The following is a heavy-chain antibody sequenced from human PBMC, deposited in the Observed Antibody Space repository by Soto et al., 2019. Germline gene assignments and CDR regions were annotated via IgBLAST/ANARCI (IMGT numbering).Heavy chain of an antibody. CDR2: VYYSGTT. Sequence: QVQLQESGPGLLKPSETLSLTCSVSGGSVSNKTYYWSWIRQPPGKRLEWIGYVYYSGTTNYNPSLRRRVTISVDLSNNQFSLRLSSVTTADTALYYCARTTAVPNTLRSRYFFDYWGQGTLVTVSS. CDR3: ARTTAVPNTLRSRYFFDY. CDR1: GGSVSNKTYY. D-gene: IGHD4-17*01. J-gene: IGHJ4*02. V-gene: IGHV4-61*01.